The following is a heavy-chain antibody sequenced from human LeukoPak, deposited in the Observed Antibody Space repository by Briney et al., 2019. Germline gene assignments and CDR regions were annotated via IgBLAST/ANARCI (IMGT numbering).Heavy chain of an antibody. CDR2: IYSGGST. J-gene: IGHJ4*02. CDR3: VRDNRHFDY. V-gene: IGHV3-53*01. D-gene: IGHD1-14*01. CDR1: GFTVSSNY. Sequence: PGGSLRLSCVASGFTVSSNYMSWVRQAPGKGLEWVSAIYSGGSTYYTDSVKGRFTISRDNSKNTLYLQMNSLRAEDTAVYYCVRDNRHFDYWGQGTLVTVSS.